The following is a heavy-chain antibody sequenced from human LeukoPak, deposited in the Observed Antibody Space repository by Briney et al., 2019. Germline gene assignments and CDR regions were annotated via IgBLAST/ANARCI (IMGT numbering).Heavy chain of an antibody. CDR3: TRVFVGDEYSSSGY. CDR2: INSDGSST. J-gene: IGHJ4*02. CDR1: GFIFSRYY. V-gene: IGHV3-74*01. Sequence: GGSLRLSCAASGFIFSRYYMHWVRQARGKGLVWVSRINSDGSSTTYADSVKGRFTISRDNAKNTLYLQMNSLKVEDTAVYYCTRVFVGDEYSSSGYWGQGTLVTVSS. D-gene: IGHD6-19*01.